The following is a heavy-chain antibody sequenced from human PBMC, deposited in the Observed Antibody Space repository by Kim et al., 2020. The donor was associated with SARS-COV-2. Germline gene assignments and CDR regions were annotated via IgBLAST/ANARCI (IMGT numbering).Heavy chain of an antibody. CDR2: INPSGGST. CDR3: ARPKNAGSSTQLADYYYGMDV. D-gene: IGHD3-10*01. CDR1: GYTFTSYY. V-gene: IGHV1-46*01. Sequence: ASVKVSCKASGYTFTSYYMHWVRQAPGQGLEWMGIINPSGGSTSYAQKFQGRVTMTRDTSTSTVYMELSSLRSEDTAVYYCARPKNAGSSTQLADYYYGMDVWGQGTTVTVSS. J-gene: IGHJ6*02.